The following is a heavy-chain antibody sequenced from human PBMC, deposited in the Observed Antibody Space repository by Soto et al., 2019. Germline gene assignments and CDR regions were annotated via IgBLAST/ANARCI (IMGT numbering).Heavy chain of an antibody. CDR2: ISSSGSSI. CDR3: VKPEYYDRSGSLGTFAH. CDR1: GFTFTNYE. Sequence: GGSLRLSCAASGFTFTNYEMNWVRQTPVKGLEWVAHISSSGSSIYYADSVKGRFTISRDNAKNSLYLQLNSLRAEDTAVYYCVKPEYYDRSGSLGTFAHWGKEPLVTVSS. J-gene: IGHJ4*02. D-gene: IGHD3-16*01. V-gene: IGHV3-48*03.